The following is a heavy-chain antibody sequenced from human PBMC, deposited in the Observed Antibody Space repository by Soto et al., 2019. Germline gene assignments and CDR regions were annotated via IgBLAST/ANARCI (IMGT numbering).Heavy chain of an antibody. CDR3: ARGRGSTTTTPDY. CDR1: GFTFSSYS. V-gene: IGHV3-21*01. J-gene: IGHJ4*02. Sequence: EVQLVESGGGLVKPGGSLRLSCAASGFTFSSYSMNWVRQAPGKGLEWVSSISSSSSYIYYADSVKGRFTISRDNAKNSLDLQMNSLRAEDTAVYYCARGRGSTTTTPDYWGQGTLVTVSS. D-gene: IGHD1-26*01. CDR2: ISSSSSYI.